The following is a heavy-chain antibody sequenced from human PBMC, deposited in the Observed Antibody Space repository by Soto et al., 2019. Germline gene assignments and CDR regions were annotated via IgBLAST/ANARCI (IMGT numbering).Heavy chain of an antibody. D-gene: IGHD5-12*01. CDR1: GGTFSSYA. Sequence: ASVEVSCKASGGTFSSYAISWVRQAPGQGLEWMGGIIPIFGTANYAQKFQGRVTITADESTSTAYMELSSLRSEDTAVYYCARAPAALAGYSGYDLIYYYGMDVWGQGTTVTVSS. V-gene: IGHV1-69*13. CDR3: ARAPAALAGYSGYDLIYYYGMDV. J-gene: IGHJ6*02. CDR2: IIPIFGTA.